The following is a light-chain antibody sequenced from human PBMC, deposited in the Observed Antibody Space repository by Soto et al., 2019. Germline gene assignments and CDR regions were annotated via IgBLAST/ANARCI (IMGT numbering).Light chain of an antibody. V-gene: IGKV1-27*01. CDR3: QKYNSALFTWT. J-gene: IGKJ1*01. CDR2: AAS. CDR1: QGISNY. Sequence: DIQMTQSPSSLSASVGDRVTITCRASQGISNYLAWYQQKPGKVPKLLIYAASTLQSGVPSRFSGSGSGTYFTLTISSLQPEDVATYYCQKYNSALFTWTFGQGTKVEIK.